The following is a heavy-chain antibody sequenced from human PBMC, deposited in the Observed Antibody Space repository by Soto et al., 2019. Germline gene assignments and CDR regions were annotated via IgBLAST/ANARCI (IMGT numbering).Heavy chain of an antibody. J-gene: IGHJ4*02. CDR1: GGSISSYY. CDR2: IYYSGST. CDR3: ARHNYGSGSTYFDY. Sequence: SETLSLTCTVSGGSISSYYWSWIRQPPGKGLEWIGYIYYSGSTNYNPSLKSRVTISVDTSKNQFSLKLNSMTAADTAVYYCARHNYGSGSTYFDYWGQGTLITVSS. D-gene: IGHD3-10*01. V-gene: IGHV4-59*08.